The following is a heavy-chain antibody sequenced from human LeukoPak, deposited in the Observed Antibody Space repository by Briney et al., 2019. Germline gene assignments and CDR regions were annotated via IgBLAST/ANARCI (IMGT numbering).Heavy chain of an antibody. CDR2: INAGNGNT. CDR3: AREHYYDSSGYYYLTGPFDY. V-gene: IGHV1-3*01. CDR1: GYTFTSYA. J-gene: IGHJ4*02. D-gene: IGHD3-22*01. Sequence: ASVKVSCKASGYTFTSYAMHWVRQAPGQRLEWMGWINAGNGNTKYSQKFQGRVTITRDTSASTAYMELSSLRSEDTAVYYCAREHYYDSSGYYYLTGPFDYWGQGTLVTVSS.